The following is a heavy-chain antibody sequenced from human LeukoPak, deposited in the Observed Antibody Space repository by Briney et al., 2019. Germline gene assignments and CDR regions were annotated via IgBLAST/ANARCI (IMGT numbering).Heavy chain of an antibody. J-gene: IGHJ5*02. Sequence: ASVKVSCKASGYTFTGYYMHWARQAPGQGLEWMGWINPNSGGTNYAQKFQGRVTMTRDTSISTAYMELSRLRSDDTAVYYCARGGSIVATNNWFDPWGQGTLVTVSS. D-gene: IGHD5-12*01. CDR2: INPNSGGT. V-gene: IGHV1-2*02. CDR1: GYTFTGYY. CDR3: ARGGSIVATNNWFDP.